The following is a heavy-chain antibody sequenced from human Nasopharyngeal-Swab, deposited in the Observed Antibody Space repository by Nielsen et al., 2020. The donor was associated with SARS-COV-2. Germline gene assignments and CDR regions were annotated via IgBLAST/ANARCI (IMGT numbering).Heavy chain of an antibody. V-gene: IGHV3-7*01. CDR3: ATPYYDFWSGYYSEYFQH. J-gene: IGHJ1*01. CDR1: GFTFSSYW. CDR2: IKQDGSEK. Sequence: GESLKISCAASGFTFSSYWMSWVRQAPGKGLEWVANIKQDGSEKYYVDSVKGRFTTSRDNAKNSLYLQMNSLRAEDTAVYYCATPYYDFWSGYYSEYFQHWGQGTLVTVSS. D-gene: IGHD3-3*01.